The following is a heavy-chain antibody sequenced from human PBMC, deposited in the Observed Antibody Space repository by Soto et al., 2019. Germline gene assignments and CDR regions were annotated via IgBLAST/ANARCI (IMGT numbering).Heavy chain of an antibody. CDR1: GYTFTSYA. J-gene: IGHJ4*02. V-gene: IGHV1-3*05. D-gene: IGHD6-19*01. CDR3: ARAVAVPADFDY. Sequence: QVQLVQSGAEEKKPGASVKVSCKASGYTFTSYAMHWVRQAPGQRLEWMGWINAGNGNTKYSQKFQGRVTNTRDTSASTAYMELSSLRSEDTAVYYCARAVAVPADFDYWGQGTLVTVSS. CDR2: INAGNGNT.